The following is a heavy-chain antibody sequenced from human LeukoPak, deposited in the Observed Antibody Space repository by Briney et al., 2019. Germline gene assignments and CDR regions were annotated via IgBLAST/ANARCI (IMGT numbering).Heavy chain of an antibody. CDR3: ARPDGGFGELKD. J-gene: IGHJ4*02. D-gene: IGHD3-10*01. V-gene: IGHV4-38-2*01. CDR2: IYHSGGT. Sequence: SETLSLTCAVSGYSISSGYYWGWIRQPPGKGLEWIGSIYHSGGTYYNPSLKSRVTISVDTSKNQFSLKLSSVTAADTAVYYCARPDGGFGELKDWGQGTLVTVSS. CDR1: GYSISSGYY.